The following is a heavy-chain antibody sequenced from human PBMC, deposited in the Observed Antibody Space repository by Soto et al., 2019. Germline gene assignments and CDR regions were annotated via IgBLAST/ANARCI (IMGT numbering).Heavy chain of an antibody. Sequence: GSLRLSCAASEFTFSKYAMHWVRQSPGKGLEWVAVISYDGSNKYSADSVKGRFTISRDNSKNTLYLQMNSLRPEDTAVYYCARGGNGSYNWNYLFDYWGPGTLVTVSS. V-gene: IGHV3-30-3*01. J-gene: IGHJ4*02. D-gene: IGHD1-7*01. CDR3: ARGGNGSYNWNYLFDY. CDR2: ISYDGSNK. CDR1: EFTFSKYA.